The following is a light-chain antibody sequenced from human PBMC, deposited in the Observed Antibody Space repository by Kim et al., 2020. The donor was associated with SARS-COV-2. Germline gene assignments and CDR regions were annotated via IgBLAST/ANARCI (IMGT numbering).Light chain of an antibody. V-gene: IGKV1-17*01. CDR1: RGVRND. CDR3: LQYRRHPLS. Sequence: DIQMTQSPSSLSASVGDRVTITCRASRGVRNDLGWFQQKPGEAPKRLIYSASNLQSGVPSRFSGSGSGTEFTLAISGLQPEDLAVYSCLQYRRHPLSFGQGTRLEI. CDR2: SAS. J-gene: IGKJ5*01.